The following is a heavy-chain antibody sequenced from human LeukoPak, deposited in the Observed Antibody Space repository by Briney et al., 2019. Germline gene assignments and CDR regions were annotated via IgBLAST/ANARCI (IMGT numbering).Heavy chain of an antibody. CDR2: ISSSGSTI. D-gene: IGHD3-10*01. J-gene: IGHJ6*02. V-gene: IGHV3-48*03. Sequence: PGGSLRLSCAASGFTFSRFWMNWVRQAPGKGLEWVSYISSSGSTIYYADSVKGRFTIPRDNAKNSLYLQMNSLRAEDTAVYYCARDWPSVRYYYYGMDVWGQGTTVTVSS. CDR1: GFTFSRFW. CDR3: ARDWPSVRYYYYGMDV.